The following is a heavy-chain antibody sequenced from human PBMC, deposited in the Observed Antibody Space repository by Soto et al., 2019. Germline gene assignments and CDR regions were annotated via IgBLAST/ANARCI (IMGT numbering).Heavy chain of an antibody. CDR3: ARRGVYNWFDP. CDR1: GGSISSYY. CDR2: IYYSGST. D-gene: IGHD3-16*01. J-gene: IGHJ5*02. V-gene: IGHV4-59*08. Sequence: PSETLSLTCTVSGGSISSYYWSWIRQPPGKGLEWIGYIYYSGSTNYNPSLKSRVTISVDTSKNQFSLKLSSVTAADTAVYYCARRGVYNWFDPWGQGTLVTVSS.